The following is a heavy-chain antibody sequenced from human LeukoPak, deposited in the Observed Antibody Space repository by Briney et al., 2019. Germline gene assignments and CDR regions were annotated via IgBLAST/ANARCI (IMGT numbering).Heavy chain of an antibody. CDR2: ISYDGSNK. V-gene: IGHV3-30-3*01. CDR1: GFTFSSYA. Sequence: GESLRLSCAASGFTFSSYAMHWVRQAPGKGLEWVAVISYDGSNKYYADSVKGRFTISRDNSKNTLYLQMNSLGAEDTAVYYCARDFPDTLKGYGYIRGALDFDYWGQGTLVTVSS. J-gene: IGHJ4*02. CDR3: ARDFPDTLKGYGYIRGALDFDY. D-gene: IGHD3-10*02.